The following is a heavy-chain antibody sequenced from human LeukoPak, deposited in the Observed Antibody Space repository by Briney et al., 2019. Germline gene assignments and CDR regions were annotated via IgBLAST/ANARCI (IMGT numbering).Heavy chain of an antibody. CDR1: GGSFSGYC. J-gene: IGHJ4*02. CDR2: IYYSGST. CDR3: ARGSRYYDSSGPFDY. Sequence: SETLSLTCAVYGGSFSGYCWSWIRQPPGKGLEWIGYIYYSGSTNYIPSLKSRVTISVDTSKNQFSLKLSSVTAADTAVYYCARGSRYYDSSGPFDYWGQGTLVTVSS. V-gene: IGHV4-59*01. D-gene: IGHD3-22*01.